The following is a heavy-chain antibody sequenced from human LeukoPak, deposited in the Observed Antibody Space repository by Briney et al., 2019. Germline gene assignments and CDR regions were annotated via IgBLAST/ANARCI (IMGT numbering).Heavy chain of an antibody. CDR2: IKPSGGSA. Sequence: ASVKVSCNASGYTFTSYNMHWVRQAPGQGLEWMGIIKPSGGSATYAQKFQGRVTMTRDMSTSTLYMELSSLRSEDTAVYYCARVRDGYNDAYDIWGQGTMVIVSS. J-gene: IGHJ3*02. D-gene: IGHD5-24*01. CDR1: GYTFTSYN. V-gene: IGHV1-46*01. CDR3: ARVRDGYNDAYDI.